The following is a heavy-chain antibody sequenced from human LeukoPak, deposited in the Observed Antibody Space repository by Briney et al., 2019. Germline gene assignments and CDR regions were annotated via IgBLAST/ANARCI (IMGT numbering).Heavy chain of an antibody. V-gene: IGHV1-18*01. CDR1: GYTFSSYD. D-gene: IGHD3-22*01. CDR3: ARDPNPDSSGYDSWFDP. CDR2: ISGYDGNT. J-gene: IGHJ5*02. Sequence: ASVKVSCKASGYTFSSYDISWVRQAPGQGLEWMGWISGYDGNTNYPQKFQGRVTVTTDTSTSTAYMELRSLRSEDTAVYYCARDPNPDSSGYDSWFDPWGQGTLVTVSS.